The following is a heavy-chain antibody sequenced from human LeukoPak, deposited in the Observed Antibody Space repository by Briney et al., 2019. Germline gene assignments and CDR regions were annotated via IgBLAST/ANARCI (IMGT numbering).Heavy chain of an antibody. D-gene: IGHD3-22*01. CDR3: ARPTDYYDSSGYPKHDAFDI. Sequence: SETLSITSTVSALSISSYYRSWVWQPPGKGLEWIGYIYYSGSTNYNPSLKSRVTISVDPSKNQFSLKLSSVTAADTAVYYCARPTDYYDSSGYPKHDAFDIWGQGTMVTVSS. V-gene: IGHV4-59*01. CDR2: IYYSGST. J-gene: IGHJ3*02. CDR1: ALSISSYY.